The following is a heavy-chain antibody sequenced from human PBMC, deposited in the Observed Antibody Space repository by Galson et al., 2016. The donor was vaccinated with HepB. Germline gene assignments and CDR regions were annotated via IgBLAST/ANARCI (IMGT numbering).Heavy chain of an antibody. D-gene: IGHD3-10*01. J-gene: IGHJ3*01. CDR3: ARNYHYGSGSYIPYF. V-gene: IGHV3-33*01. CDR2: IWYDGSHK. CDR1: GFTSRSYG. Sequence: SLRLSCAASGFTSRSYGMHWARQVPGKGLEWVAVIWYDGSHKFYVDSVKGRFTISRENSKNTLFLQMNSLRAEDTAVYYCARNYHYGSGSYIPYFWGQGTRVTVST.